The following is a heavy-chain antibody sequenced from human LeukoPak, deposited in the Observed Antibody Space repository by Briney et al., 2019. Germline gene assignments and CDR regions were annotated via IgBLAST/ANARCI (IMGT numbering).Heavy chain of an antibody. CDR3: ARRYCSSTSCLLDY. D-gene: IGHD2-2*01. J-gene: IGHJ4*02. V-gene: IGHV3-48*03. Sequence: GGSLRLSCAASGFTFSSYEMNWVRQAPGKGLEWVSYISSTSGSTIYYADSVKGRFTISRDNAKNSLYLQMNSLRAEDMAVYYCARRYCSSTSCLLDYWGQGTLVTVSS. CDR2: ISSTSGSTI. CDR1: GFTFSSYE.